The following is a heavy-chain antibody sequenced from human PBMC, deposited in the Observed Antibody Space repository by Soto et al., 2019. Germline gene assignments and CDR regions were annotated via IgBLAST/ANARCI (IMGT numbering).Heavy chain of an antibody. CDR2: INPSGGST. J-gene: IGHJ5*02. D-gene: IGHD3-3*01. V-gene: IGHV1-46*01. CDR1: RYTFTSYY. Sequence: ASVKVSCNASRYTFTSYYMHRVRQAPGQGLEWMGIINPSGGSTSYAQKFQGRVTMTRDTSTSTVYMELSSLRSEDTAVYYCARGFEFWSGYGWFDPWGQGTLVTVSS. CDR3: ARGFEFWSGYGWFDP.